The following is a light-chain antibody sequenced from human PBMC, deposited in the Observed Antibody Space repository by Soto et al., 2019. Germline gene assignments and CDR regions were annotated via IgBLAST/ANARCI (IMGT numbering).Light chain of an antibody. CDR3: QKYSSVPV. CDR2: AAS. J-gene: IGKJ3*01. Sequence: DIPMTQSPTSLSASVGDRVTITCRASQDIRNFVAWYQQKSGQAPKLLIYAASTLQSGVPSRFSGSGSGTAFTLTINSLQPEDVATYSCQKYSSVPVFGPGTKVEI. V-gene: IGKV1-27*01. CDR1: QDIRNF.